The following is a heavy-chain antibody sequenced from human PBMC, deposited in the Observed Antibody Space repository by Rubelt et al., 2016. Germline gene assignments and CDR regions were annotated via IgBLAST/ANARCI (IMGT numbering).Heavy chain of an antibody. J-gene: IGHJ4*02. CDR1: GASMSSNY. CDR3: AGDWNADYVNEL. CDR2: ISYTGST. D-gene: IGHD1-1*01. Sequence: QVQLQESGPGLVKPSETLSLTCSVSGASMSSNYWNWVRQAPGKGLEWLAYISYTGSTNYSPALKSRVTMSVDTSRKQFSLKLRSGTAADTAVYYCAGDWNADYVNELWGRGTLVTVSS. V-gene: IGHV4-59*01.